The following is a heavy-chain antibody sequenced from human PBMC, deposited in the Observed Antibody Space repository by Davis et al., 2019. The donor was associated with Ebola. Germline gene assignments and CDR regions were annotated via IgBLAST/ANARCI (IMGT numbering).Heavy chain of an antibody. CDR1: KFTFSSYT. Sequence: GESLKISCTASKFTFSSYTMHWVRQAPGKGLEWLSYISTTSATRYYADSAKGRFTISRDNSKNTLYLQMNSLRAEDTAVYYCAKDAFDYGDYVGFYGMDVWGKGTTVTVSS. CDR2: ISTTSATR. D-gene: IGHD4-17*01. J-gene: IGHJ6*04. CDR3: AKDAFDYGDYVGFYGMDV. V-gene: IGHV3-48*01.